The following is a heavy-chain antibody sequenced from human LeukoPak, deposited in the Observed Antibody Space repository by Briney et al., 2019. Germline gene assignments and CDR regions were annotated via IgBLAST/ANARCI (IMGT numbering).Heavy chain of an antibody. J-gene: IGHJ2*01. D-gene: IGHD1-26*01. CDR2: IYYDGGT. CDR1: GVSVSRGTYF. CDR3: ARVISGATWYFDL. Sequence: SETLSVTCTVSGVSVSRGTYFWSWIRQPPGKGLEWIGYIYYDGGTKYNPSLKRRVSISLDTPKNQFSLKMSSVTGADTAIYFCARVISGATWYFDLWAVAPWSLSPQ. V-gene: IGHV4-61*01.